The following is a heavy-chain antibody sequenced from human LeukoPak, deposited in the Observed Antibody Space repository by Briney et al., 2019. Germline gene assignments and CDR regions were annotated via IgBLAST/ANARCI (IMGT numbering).Heavy chain of an antibody. V-gene: IGHV3-33*01. CDR3: ARDPPVRGVGPYGMDV. CDR1: GFTFINYG. CDR2: IWYDGSNK. J-gene: IGHJ6*02. D-gene: IGHD3-10*01. Sequence: GRSLRLSCAASGFTFINYGFHWVRQAPGKGLEWVALIWYDGSNKYYADSVKGRFTISRDNSKNTLYLEINSLRAEDTAVYYCARDPPVRGVGPYGMDVWGQGTTVTVSS.